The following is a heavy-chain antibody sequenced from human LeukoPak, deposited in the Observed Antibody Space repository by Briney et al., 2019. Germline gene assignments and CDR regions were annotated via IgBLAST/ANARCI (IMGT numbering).Heavy chain of an antibody. D-gene: IGHD5-12*01. CDR1: GFTFNSYA. Sequence: GGSLRLSCAASGFTFNSYAIHWVRQAPGKGLEWVAVISYDGSNKYYADSVKGRFTISRDNSKNTLYLQLNSLRPEDTAVYYCARDQLAYSGYDTLFDYWGQGTLVAVSS. V-gene: IGHV3-30*04. J-gene: IGHJ4*02. CDR2: ISYDGSNK. CDR3: ARDQLAYSGYDTLFDY.